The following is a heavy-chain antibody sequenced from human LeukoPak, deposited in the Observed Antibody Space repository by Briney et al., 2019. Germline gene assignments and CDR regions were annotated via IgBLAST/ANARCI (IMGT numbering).Heavy chain of an antibody. J-gene: IGHJ6*03. CDR2: IYPGDSDT. Sequence: GESLKISCKGSGYSFTSYWIGWVRQMPGKGLEWMGIIYPGDSDTRYSPSFQGQVTISADKSISTAYLQWSSLKASDTAMYYCARQYAAAGTYYYYMDVWGKGTTVTVSS. CDR1: GYSFTSYW. D-gene: IGHD6-13*01. CDR3: ARQYAAAGTYYYYMDV. V-gene: IGHV5-51*01.